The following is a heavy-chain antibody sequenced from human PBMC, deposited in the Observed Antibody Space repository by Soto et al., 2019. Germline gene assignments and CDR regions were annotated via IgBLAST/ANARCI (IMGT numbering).Heavy chain of an antibody. Sequence: QVQLQESGPGLVKPSETLSLTCSFSGGSKSRYYWSWIRQPPGKGLEWIGNIHESGGTNYNASLKSRVTISIDTSKSDCSLHLTSVTAADTAVYYGARDVRPTGLAYFDLWGRGTLVTVSS. CDR1: GGSKSRYY. V-gene: IGHV4-59*01. CDR3: ARDVRPTGLAYFDL. J-gene: IGHJ2*01. D-gene: IGHD1-1*01. CDR2: IHESGGT.